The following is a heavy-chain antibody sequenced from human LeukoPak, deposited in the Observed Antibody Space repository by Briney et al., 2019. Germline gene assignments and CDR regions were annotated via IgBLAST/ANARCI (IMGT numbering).Heavy chain of an antibody. CDR2: ISAYNDNT. CDR1: GYTFSSYG. J-gene: IGHJ2*01. CDR3: ARLDTAMVYWYFDL. D-gene: IGHD5-18*01. V-gene: IGHV1-18*01. Sequence: RASVKVSCKASGYTFSSYGISWVRQAPGQGLEWMGWISAYNDNTNYAQKFQGRVTMTTDASTSTGYMELRSLRSDDTAVYYCARLDTAMVYWYFDLWGRGTLVTVSS.